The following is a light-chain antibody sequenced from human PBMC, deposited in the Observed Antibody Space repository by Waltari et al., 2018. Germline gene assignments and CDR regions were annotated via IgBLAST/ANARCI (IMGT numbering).Light chain of an antibody. Sequence: QSVLTQPASVSGAPGQRVTISCTGSSSNIGAGYDVNWYQQLPGEAPKLLIYGNTNRPSGVPDRVSGSKSGTSASLAITGLRADDEADYYCQSYDSSLGGSVFGGGTMLTVL. V-gene: IGLV1-40*01. CDR2: GNT. CDR3: QSYDSSLGGSV. CDR1: SSNIGAGYD. J-gene: IGLJ2*01.